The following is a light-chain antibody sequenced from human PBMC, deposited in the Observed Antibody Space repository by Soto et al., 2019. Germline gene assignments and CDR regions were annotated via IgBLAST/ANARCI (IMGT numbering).Light chain of an antibody. CDR3: QAWDSSTALFV. V-gene: IGLV3-1*01. CDR1: KLEYKY. CDR2: QDS. J-gene: IGLJ1*01. Sequence: SYELIQPPSVSVSLGHAVSISCSGDKLEYKYVCWYQQKPGQAPVLVIYQDSKRPSGIPGRFSGSNFGNTATLTISGTQTMDEADYYCQAWDSSTALFVFGTGTKVTVL.